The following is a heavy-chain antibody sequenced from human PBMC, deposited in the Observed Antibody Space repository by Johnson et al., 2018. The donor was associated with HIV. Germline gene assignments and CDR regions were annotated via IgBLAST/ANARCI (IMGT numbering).Heavy chain of an antibody. J-gene: IGHJ3*02. D-gene: IGHD1-26*01. CDR1: GFTFSTYW. CDR2: INQDGSAK. Sequence: VQLVESGGGLVQPGGSLRLSCAASGFTFSTYWMNWVRQAPGKGLEWLANINQDGSAKYSVDSLKGRFTISRDNVKNSLYLQMNSLRVEDAAVYYCVRGLDSSGDGGAFDIWGQGTVVTVSS. V-gene: IGHV3-7*05. CDR3: VRGLDSSGDGGAFDI.